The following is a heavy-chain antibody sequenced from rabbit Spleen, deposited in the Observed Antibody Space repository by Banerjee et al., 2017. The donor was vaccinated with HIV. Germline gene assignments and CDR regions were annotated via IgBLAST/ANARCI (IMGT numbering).Heavy chain of an antibody. CDR1: GVSFTSNYY. CDR3: ARDSGTSFSSYGMDL. Sequence: QSLEESGGALVKPGASLTLTCTASGVSFTSNYYMCWVRQAPGKGLEWIACIDTDGSGFTYFASWAKGRFTISKTSSTTVTLEVTSLTAADTATYFCARDSGTSFSSYGMDLWGQGTLVTVS. CDR2: IDTDGSGFT. J-gene: IGHJ6*01. V-gene: IGHV1S40*01. D-gene: IGHD8-1*01.